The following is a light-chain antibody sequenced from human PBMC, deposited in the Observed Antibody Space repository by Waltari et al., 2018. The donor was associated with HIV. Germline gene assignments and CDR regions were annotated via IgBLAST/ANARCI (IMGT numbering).Light chain of an antibody. V-gene: IGLV1-51*01. CDR3: GTWDSSLSAVV. J-gene: IGLJ2*01. CDR2: DKH. Sequence: QSVLTQPPSVSAAPGQKGTISCYGTSSTIGNNYATRYQQIPEPAPKLLTYDKHKRPSGSPDRFSGSASGTSATLGITGLQTGDEADYYCGTWDSSLSAVVFGGGTKLTVL. CDR1: SSTIGNNY.